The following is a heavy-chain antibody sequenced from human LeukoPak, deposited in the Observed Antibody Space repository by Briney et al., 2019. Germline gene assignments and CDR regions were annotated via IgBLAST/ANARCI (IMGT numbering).Heavy chain of an antibody. D-gene: IGHD6-19*01. J-gene: IGHJ4*02. CDR1: GVSISSNY. Sequence: SETLSLTCIVSGVSISSNYWSWIRQPPEKGLEWIGYISNSGSADRHPSLKSRVTISLDTSKNQFSLKLSSVTAADTAVYYCARWYSSGWAFDYWGQGTLVTVSS. V-gene: IGHV4-59*08. CDR3: ARWYSSGWAFDY. CDR2: ISNSGSA.